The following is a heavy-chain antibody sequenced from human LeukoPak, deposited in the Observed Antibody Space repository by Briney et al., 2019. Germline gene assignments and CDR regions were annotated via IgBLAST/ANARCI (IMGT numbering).Heavy chain of an antibody. V-gene: IGHV6-1*01. CDR3: ARDADWALDAFDV. CDR2: TFFRSQWYH. CDR1: GDSVSVNSGV. Sequence: SQTLSLTCAISGDSVSVNSGVWNWIRQSPSRGLEWLGRTFFRSQWYHDYAISLRGRITINADTSKNQFSLQLNSATPEDTAVYYCARDADWALDAFDVWGQGTVVTVSS. J-gene: IGHJ3*01. D-gene: IGHD3-9*01.